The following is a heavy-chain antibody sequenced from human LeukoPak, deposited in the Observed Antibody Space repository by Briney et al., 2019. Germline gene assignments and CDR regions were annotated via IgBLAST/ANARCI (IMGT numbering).Heavy chain of an antibody. V-gene: IGHV3-23*01. CDR3: AKGLAGWRQADY. CDR1: GFTFSSYA. D-gene: IGHD5-24*01. CDR2: ITISGDST. Sequence: GGSLRLSCAASGFTFSSYAMTWVRQAPGKGLEWVPAITISGDSTYYADSVKGRFTLSRDNSKNTLYLQMNSLRAEDTAVYYCAKGLAGWRQADYWGQGTLVTVSS. J-gene: IGHJ4*02.